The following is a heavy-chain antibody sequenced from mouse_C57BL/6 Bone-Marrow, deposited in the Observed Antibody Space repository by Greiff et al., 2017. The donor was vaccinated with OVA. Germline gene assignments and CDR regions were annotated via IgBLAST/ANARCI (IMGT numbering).Heavy chain of an antibody. Sequence: EVQLVESGGGLVKPGGSLKLSCAASGFTFSDYGMHWVRQAPEKGLEWVAYISSGSSTIYYADTVKGRFTISRDNAKNTLFLQMTSLRSEDTAMYYCARPFYYYGSSYGFAYWGQGTLVTVSA. D-gene: IGHD1-1*01. CDR2: ISSGSSTI. V-gene: IGHV5-17*01. CDR3: ARPFYYYGSSYGFAY. CDR1: GFTFSDYG. J-gene: IGHJ3*01.